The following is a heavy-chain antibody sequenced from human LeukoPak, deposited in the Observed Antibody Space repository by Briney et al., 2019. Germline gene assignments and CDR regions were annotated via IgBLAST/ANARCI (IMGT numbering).Heavy chain of an antibody. V-gene: IGHV3-7*01. Sequence: GGSLRLSCAASGFTFSSYWMSWVRQAPGKGLEWVATIRQDGSQKYYVDSVKGRFTISRDNAKNSLYLQMNSLRAEDTAVYYCARVTQRSDDAFDIWGQGTMVTVSS. CDR2: IRQDGSQK. J-gene: IGHJ3*02. CDR3: ARVTQRSDDAFDI. D-gene: IGHD6-25*01. CDR1: GFTFSSYW.